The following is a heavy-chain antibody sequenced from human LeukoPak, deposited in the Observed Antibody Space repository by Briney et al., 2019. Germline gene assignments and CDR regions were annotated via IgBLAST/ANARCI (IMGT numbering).Heavy chain of an antibody. CDR2: INTDGTTT. J-gene: IGHJ4*02. CDR3: ASSNWYALDS. D-gene: IGHD1-20*01. CDR1: GFTFSGYW. V-gene: IGHV3-74*01. Sequence: GGSLRLSCAASGFTFSGYWMFWVRQAPGKGLVWVSRINTDGTTTTYADSVKDRFSISRDNAKNTLYLQMNSLRAEDTAVYYCASSNWYALDSWGQGTLVTVSS.